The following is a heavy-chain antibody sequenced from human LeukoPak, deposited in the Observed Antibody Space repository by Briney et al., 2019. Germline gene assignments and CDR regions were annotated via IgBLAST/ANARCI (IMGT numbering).Heavy chain of an antibody. CDR1: GGSISSYY. V-gene: IGHV4-59*01. Sequence: SATLSLTCTVSGGSISSYYWSWIRQPPGKGLEWIGYIYYSGSTNYNPSLKSRVTISVDTSKNQFSLKLSSVTAADTAVYYCARGRRYYDSSGYEEDYYYYYMDVWGKGTTVTISS. CDR2: IYYSGST. D-gene: IGHD3-22*01. CDR3: ARGRRYYDSSGYEEDYYYYYMDV. J-gene: IGHJ6*03.